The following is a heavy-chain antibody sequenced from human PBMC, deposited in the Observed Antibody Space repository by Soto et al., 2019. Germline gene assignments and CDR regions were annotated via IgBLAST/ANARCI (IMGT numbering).Heavy chain of an antibody. V-gene: IGHV3-74*01. J-gene: IGHJ4*02. CDR2: TSPAGSST. Sequence: DVQLVESGGGIVQPGGSLSLSCAASGFTVTSYWMHWVRQAPGQGLVWVSRTSPAGSSTYYADFVRGRFTISKDTAKNTLYLQINSLGAEDTAVYYCARENTGYGNFDYWGQGTLVTVST. D-gene: IGHD5-12*01. CDR1: GFTVTSYW. CDR3: ARENTGYGNFDY.